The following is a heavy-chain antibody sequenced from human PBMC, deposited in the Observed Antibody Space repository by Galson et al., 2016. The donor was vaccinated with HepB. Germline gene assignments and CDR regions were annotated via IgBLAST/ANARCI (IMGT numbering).Heavy chain of an antibody. CDR2: INSYNANT. Sequence: SVKVSCKASGYTFGDYGINWVRQTPGQGLEWMGWINSYNANTQYAQKFKGRVTITTDTSTTTAYMEMRSLRSDDTAVYYCARSKMLRFYGFDTWGQGTQVIVSS. CDR3: ARSKMLRFYGFDT. CDR1: GYTFGDYG. J-gene: IGHJ5*02. D-gene: IGHD3-16*01. V-gene: IGHV1-18*01.